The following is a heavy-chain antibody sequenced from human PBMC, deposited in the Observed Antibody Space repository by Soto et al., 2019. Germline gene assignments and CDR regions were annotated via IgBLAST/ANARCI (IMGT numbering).Heavy chain of an antibody. J-gene: IGHJ6*03. CDR2: IVVGSGNI. CDR1: GFTFTSSA. V-gene: IGHV1-58*02. D-gene: IGHD3-3*01. CDR3: AERRVYYTSYYYMDV. Sequence: AASVKVSCKASGFTFTSSAIQWVRQARGQRLEWIGWIVVGSGNIRYAQKFQERVTITRDMSATTAYMELSSLRSEDTAAYYCAERRVYYTSYYYMDVGGKGTRVTFP.